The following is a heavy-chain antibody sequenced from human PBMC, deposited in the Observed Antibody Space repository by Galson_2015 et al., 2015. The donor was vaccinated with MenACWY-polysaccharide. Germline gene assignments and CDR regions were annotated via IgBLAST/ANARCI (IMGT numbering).Heavy chain of an antibody. CDR2: INPDGGNT. J-gene: IGHJ4*02. CDR3: ARIIARKHTFVDS. D-gene: IGHD2-21*01. Sequence: SVKVSCKASGYTFSSYGINWVRQARGQGLVWMGWINPDGGNTGYAQRFKGRVAMSRDNAKSTAYMEMKMLRYDDTAVYYCARIIARKHTFVDSWGQGTLVSVS. CDR1: GYTFSSYG. V-gene: IGHV1-8*01.